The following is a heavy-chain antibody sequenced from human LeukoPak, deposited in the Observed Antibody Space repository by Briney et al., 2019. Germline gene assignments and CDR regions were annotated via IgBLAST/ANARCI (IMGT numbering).Heavy chain of an antibody. Sequence: SETLSLTCTVSGGSISNHYWSWIRQPAGKGLEWIGRIYCSGRLNYKPSLKSRVTISVEKSKNQFSLKLSSVTAADTAVYYCAREVAYCANGVWPPAGTFDYGGQGTLVTVSS. V-gene: IGHV4-4*07. D-gene: IGHD2-8*01. J-gene: IGHJ4*02. CDR3: AREVAYCANGVWPPAGTFDY. CDR1: GGSISNHY. CDR2: IYCSGRL.